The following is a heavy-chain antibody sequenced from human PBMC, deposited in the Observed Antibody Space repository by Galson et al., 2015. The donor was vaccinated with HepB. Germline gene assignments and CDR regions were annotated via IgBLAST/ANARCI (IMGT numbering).Heavy chain of an antibody. CDR3: VRDAGDILTDYYYYDGMNV. J-gene: IGHJ6*02. V-gene: IGHV3-21*01. D-gene: IGHD3-9*01. Sequence: SLRLSCAASGFTFSSYNMNWVRQAPGKGLEWVSSISRSSSYIYYADSVKGRFTIFRDNAKNSLYLQMNSLRAEDTAVYYCVRDAGDILTDYYYYDGMNVWGQGTTVTVSS. CDR2: ISRSSSYI. CDR1: GFTFSSYN.